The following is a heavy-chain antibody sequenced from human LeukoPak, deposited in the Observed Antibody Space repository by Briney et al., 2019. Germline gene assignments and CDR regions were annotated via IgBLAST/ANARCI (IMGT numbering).Heavy chain of an antibody. CDR3: ARYDYGDREDYFYYMDV. CDR2: ISTSSDTI. V-gene: IGHV3-48*01. Sequence: GGSLRLSCAASGFIFRSYSMNWVRQAPGKGLEWVAFISTSSDTISYSDSVKGRFTISRDNAKNSLYLHMSSLRAEDTAVYYCARYDYGDREDYFYYMDVWGKGTTVTVSS. J-gene: IGHJ6*03. D-gene: IGHD4-17*01. CDR1: GFIFRSYS.